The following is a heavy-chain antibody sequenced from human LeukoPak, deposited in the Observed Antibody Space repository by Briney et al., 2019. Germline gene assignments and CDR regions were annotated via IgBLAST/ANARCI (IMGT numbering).Heavy chain of an antibody. J-gene: IGHJ4*02. CDR3: ARLLLWFGESSATFDY. Sequence: SETLSLTSTVSGGSISSSSYYWGWIRQPPGKGLEWIGSIYYSGSTYYNPSLKSRVTISVDTSKNQFSLKLSSVTAADTAVYYCARLLLWFGESSATFDYWGQGTLVTVSS. CDR1: GGSISSSSYY. D-gene: IGHD3-10*01. V-gene: IGHV4-39*01. CDR2: IYYSGST.